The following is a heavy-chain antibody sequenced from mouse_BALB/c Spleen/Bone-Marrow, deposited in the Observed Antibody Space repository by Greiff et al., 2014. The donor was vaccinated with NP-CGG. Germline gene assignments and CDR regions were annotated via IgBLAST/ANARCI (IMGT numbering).Heavy chain of an antibody. Sequence: QVQLQQSGAELVKPGTSVKLSCKASGCKFTSYWINWVKLRPGQGLEWIGDIYPGSGSSHKNEKFKTKATLTVDTSSSTAYMQLSSLASEDSALYYCARDGNWPVAYWGQGTLVTVSA. D-gene: IGHD4-1*01. CDR1: GCKFTSYW. CDR2: IYPGSGSS. V-gene: IGHV1-55*01. CDR3: ARDGNWPVAY. J-gene: IGHJ3*01.